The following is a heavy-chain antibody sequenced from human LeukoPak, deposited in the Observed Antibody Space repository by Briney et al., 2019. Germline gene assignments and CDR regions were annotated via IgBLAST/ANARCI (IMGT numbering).Heavy chain of an antibody. CDR2: ISGSGGST. D-gene: IGHD6-13*01. CDR1: GFTFSSYA. V-gene: IGHV3-23*01. CDR3: AKDQGAAGYLYFDY. J-gene: IGHJ4*02. Sequence: PGGSLRLSCAASGFTFSSYAMSWVRQAPGKGLEGVSAISGSGGSTYYADSVKGRFTISRDNSKNTLYLQMNSLRAEDTAVYYCAKDQGAAGYLYFDYWGQGTLVTVSS.